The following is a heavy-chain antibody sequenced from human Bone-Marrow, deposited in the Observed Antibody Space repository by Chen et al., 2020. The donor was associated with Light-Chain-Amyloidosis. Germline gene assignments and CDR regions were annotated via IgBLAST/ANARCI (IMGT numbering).Heavy chain of an antibody. CDR3: ERDRGWWTFDI. V-gene: IGHV3-7*01. J-gene: IGHJ3*02. Sequence: EVQLVESGGGLVQPGGSLRLSCTASEFTFTNFWMIWVRQAPGKGLEWVANIKQDGSKNYYVDSVKGRFTISRDNAKNSLYLQMNSLRAEDTAVYYCERDRGWWTFDIWGQGTMVTVSS. CDR2: IKQDGSKN. CDR1: EFTFTNFW. D-gene: IGHD2-8*02.